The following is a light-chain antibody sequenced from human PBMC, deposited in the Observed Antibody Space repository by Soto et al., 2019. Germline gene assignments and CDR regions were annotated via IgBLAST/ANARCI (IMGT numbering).Light chain of an antibody. CDR1: QSVSSN. V-gene: IGKV3-15*01. Sequence: EIVMTQSPATLSVSPGERATLSCRASQSVSSNLAWYQQQPGQAPRLLIYGASTRATGIPARFSGSGSGTEFTLTISSLQSVDFAVYYCQQYNNWPHPLTFGGGTKVEIK. J-gene: IGKJ4*01. CDR2: GAS. CDR3: QQYNNWPHPLT.